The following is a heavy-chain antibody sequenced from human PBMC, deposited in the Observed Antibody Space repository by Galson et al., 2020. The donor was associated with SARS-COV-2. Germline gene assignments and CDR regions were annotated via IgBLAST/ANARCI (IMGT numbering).Heavy chain of an antibody. CDR2: IWYDGSNK. Sequence: GGSLRLSCAASGFTFSSYGMHWVRQAPGKGLEWVAVIWYDGSNKYYADSVKGRFTISRDNSKNTLYLQMNSLRAEDTAVYYCARTYYYDSSGYGAYFDYWGQGTLVTVSS. J-gene: IGHJ4*02. V-gene: IGHV3-33*01. D-gene: IGHD3-22*01. CDR3: ARTYYYDSSGYGAYFDY. CDR1: GFTFSSYG.